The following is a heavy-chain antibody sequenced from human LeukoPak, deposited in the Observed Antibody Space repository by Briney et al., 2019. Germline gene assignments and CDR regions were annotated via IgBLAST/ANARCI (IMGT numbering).Heavy chain of an antibody. CDR1: GFTFDDYT. CDR3: AKEGSPYSSGWFSLTVSYFDY. D-gene: IGHD6-19*01. Sequence: GGSLRLSCAASGFTFDDYTMHWVRQAPGKGLEWVSLISWDGGSTYYADSVKGRFTISRDNSKNSLYLQMDSLRTEDTALYYCAKEGSPYSSGWFSLTVSYFDYWGQGTLVTVSS. CDR2: ISWDGGST. J-gene: IGHJ4*02. V-gene: IGHV3-43*01.